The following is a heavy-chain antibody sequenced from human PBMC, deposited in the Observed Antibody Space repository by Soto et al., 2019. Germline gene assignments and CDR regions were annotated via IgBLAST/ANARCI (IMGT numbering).Heavy chain of an antibody. CDR1: VFTFSSYW. D-gene: IGHD4-17*01. Sequence: QPGGALRLSCAASVFTFSSYWMIWVRQAPGKGLEWVANIKQDGSEKYYVDSVKGRFTISRDNAKNSLYLQMNSLRAEDTAVYYCARDGGYGELYYYYGMDVWGQGTTVTVSS. CDR3: ARDGGYGELYYYYGMDV. V-gene: IGHV3-7*01. CDR2: IKQDGSEK. J-gene: IGHJ6*02.